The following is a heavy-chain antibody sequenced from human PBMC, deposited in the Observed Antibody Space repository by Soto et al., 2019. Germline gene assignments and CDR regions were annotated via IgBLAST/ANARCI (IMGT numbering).Heavy chain of an antibody. CDR2: INAYNGNT. V-gene: IGHV1-18*01. D-gene: IGHD5-18*01. CDR1: GYTFTSYG. CDR3: ARDQAMAQFDY. Sequence: QVQLVQSGAEVKKPGASVKVSCKASGYTFTSYGISWVRQASGQGLEWMVRINAYNGNTKYAQKLQGRVTMTTDTATSTAYMELRSLRSDDTAVYYCARDQAMAQFDYWGQGTRVTFSS. J-gene: IGHJ4*02.